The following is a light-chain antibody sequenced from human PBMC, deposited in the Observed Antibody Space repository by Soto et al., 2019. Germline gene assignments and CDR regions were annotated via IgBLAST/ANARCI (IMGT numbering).Light chain of an antibody. CDR3: QQYGSAPWT. Sequence: EIVLTQSPGTLSLSPGERATISCRASQSVNNKYLAWYQQKVGQPPRLLIYGATNRARVIPDRFGGSGSGTDFTLTVSRLEPEDFAVYHCQQYGSAPWTFGQGTKVE. CDR1: QSVNNKY. CDR2: GAT. J-gene: IGKJ1*01. V-gene: IGKV3-20*01.